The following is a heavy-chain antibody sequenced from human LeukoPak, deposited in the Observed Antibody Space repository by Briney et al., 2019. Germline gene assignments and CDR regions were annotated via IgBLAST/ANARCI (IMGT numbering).Heavy chain of an antibody. V-gene: IGHV4-4*07. D-gene: IGHD1-26*01. CDR1: GGSISSYY. Sequence: SETLSLTCTVSGGSISSYYWCWILQPAPKGLQGIGRIYTSGSTNYNASLNSRLSMSVDTSKNQCSLKLSSATAADSAVFCCARENSGSHREFDYWGQGTLVTVS. CDR2: IYTSGST. J-gene: IGHJ4*02. CDR3: ARENSGSHREFDY.